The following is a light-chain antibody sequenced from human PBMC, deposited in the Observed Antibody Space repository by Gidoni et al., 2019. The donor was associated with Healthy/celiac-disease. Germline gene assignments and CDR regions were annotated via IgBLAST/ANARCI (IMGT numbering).Light chain of an antibody. CDR2: SNN. Sequence: QSVLTQPLSASGTPGQRVSISRSGSSSNIGSNTVNWYQQLPGTAPKLLIYSNNQRPPGVPDRFSGSKSGTSASLAISGLQSEDEADYYCAAWDDSLNGWVFGGGTKLTVL. J-gene: IGLJ3*02. CDR3: AAWDDSLNGWV. V-gene: IGLV1-44*01. CDR1: SSNIGSNT.